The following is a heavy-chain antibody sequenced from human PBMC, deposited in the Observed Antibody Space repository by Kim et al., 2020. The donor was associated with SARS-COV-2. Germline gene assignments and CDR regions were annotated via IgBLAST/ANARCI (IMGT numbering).Heavy chain of an antibody. Sequence: SETLSLTCAVYGGSFSGYYWSWIRQPPGKGLEWIGEINHSGSTNYNPSLKSRVTISVDTSKNQFSLKLSSVTAADTAVYYCARVGYSSGWHYWGQGTLVT. D-gene: IGHD6-19*01. CDR1: GGSFSGYY. CDR3: ARVGYSSGWHY. V-gene: IGHV4-34*01. J-gene: IGHJ4*02. CDR2: INHSGST.